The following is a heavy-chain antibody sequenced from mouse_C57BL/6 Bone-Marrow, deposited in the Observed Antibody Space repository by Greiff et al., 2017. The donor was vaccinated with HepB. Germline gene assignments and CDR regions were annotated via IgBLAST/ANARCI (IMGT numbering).Heavy chain of an antibody. Sequence: QVQLQQPGAELVMPGASVKLSCKASGYTFTSYWMHWVKQRPGQGLEWIGEIDPSDSYTNYNQKFKGKSTLTVDKSSSTAYMQLSSLTSEDSAVYYCARIPYYSNYVAPYLYFDVWGTGTTVTVSS. CDR1: GYTFTSYW. J-gene: IGHJ1*03. D-gene: IGHD2-5*01. V-gene: IGHV1-69*01. CDR2: IDPSDSYT. CDR3: ARIPYYSNYVAPYLYFDV.